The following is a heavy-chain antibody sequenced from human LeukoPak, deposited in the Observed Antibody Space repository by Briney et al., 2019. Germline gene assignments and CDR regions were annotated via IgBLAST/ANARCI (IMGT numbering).Heavy chain of an antibody. Sequence: GGSLRLSCAASGFTFSSYGMNWVRQAPGKGLEWVSYISSSGSTIYYADSVKGRFAISRDNAMNSLYLQMNSLRAEDTAVYYCARDSLEVRGRDYFDYWGQGTLVTVSS. CDR3: ARDSLEVRGRDYFDY. D-gene: IGHD3-10*01. CDR2: ISSSGSTI. CDR1: GFTFSSYG. V-gene: IGHV3-48*03. J-gene: IGHJ4*02.